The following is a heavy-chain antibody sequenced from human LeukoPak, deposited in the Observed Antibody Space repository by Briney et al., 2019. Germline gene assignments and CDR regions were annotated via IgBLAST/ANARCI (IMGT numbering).Heavy chain of an antibody. CDR2: ISGSGGST. Sequence: PGGSLRLSCAASGFTFSSYAMSWVRQAPGKELEWVSAISGSGGSTYYADSVKGRFTISRDNSKNTLYLQMNSLRAEDTAVYYCAKARGSRYYFDYWGQGTLVTVSS. CDR1: GFTFSSYA. CDR3: AKARGSRYYFDY. J-gene: IGHJ4*02. D-gene: IGHD3-16*01. V-gene: IGHV3-23*01.